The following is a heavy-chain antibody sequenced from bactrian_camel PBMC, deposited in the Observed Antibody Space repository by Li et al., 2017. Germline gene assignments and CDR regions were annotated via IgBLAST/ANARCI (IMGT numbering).Heavy chain of an antibody. CDR3: ALGPVNY. CDR1: GSTYSSYC. V-gene: IGHV3S53*01. J-gene: IGHJ4*01. Sequence: HVQLVESGGGLVQPGESLRLSCAASGSTYSSYCMGWFRHAPGKEHEGDARIDSDGITTYADSVKGRFTISRDNAKNAHYLQMSNLKFEDMAMYYCALGPVNYWGQGTQVTVS. CDR2: IDSDGIT.